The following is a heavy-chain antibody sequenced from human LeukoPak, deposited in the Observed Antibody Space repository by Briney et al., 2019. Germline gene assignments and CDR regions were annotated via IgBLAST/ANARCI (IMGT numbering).Heavy chain of an antibody. D-gene: IGHD6-19*01. CDR1: GDSVSNTNYY. Sequence: SSETLPLTCSVSGDSVSNTNYYWGWIRQPPGQGLEWIGNILYNERTYYSPSLQSRVTVSVDTSKNQFSLNLISVTAADTAVYYCARSKRGWFDAFDIWGQGTMVTVSS. J-gene: IGHJ3*02. CDR2: ILYNERT. CDR3: ARSKRGWFDAFDI. V-gene: IGHV4-39*01.